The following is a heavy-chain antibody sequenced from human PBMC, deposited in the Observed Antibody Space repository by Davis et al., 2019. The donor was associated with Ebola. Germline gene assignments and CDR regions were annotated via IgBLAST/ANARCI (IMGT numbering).Heavy chain of an antibody. D-gene: IGHD2/OR15-2a*01. CDR1: GFGFSSHS. J-gene: IGHJ4*02. Sequence: PGGSLRLSCAASGFGFSSHSMHWVRQAPGKWLEWVAVISSDAVNEYYADSVKGRFTISRDNSRRTLHLEMRSLREEDTALYYCAIDGAGPEYYFDYWGQGTLVIGSS. CDR3: AIDGAGPEYYFDY. CDR2: ISSDAVNE. V-gene: IGHV3-30-3*01.